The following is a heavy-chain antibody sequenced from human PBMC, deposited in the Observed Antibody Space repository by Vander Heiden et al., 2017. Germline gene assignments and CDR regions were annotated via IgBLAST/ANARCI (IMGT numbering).Heavy chain of an antibody. CDR1: GFTFRRHV. CDR3: AKQMWELTFEY. Sequence: EVQLLESGGGLVQPGGSLRLSCAASGFTFRRHVMTWVRQAPGKGLEWVSAISGSGDSTYYADSVKGRFTISRDNSKNTLYLQMNSLRAEDTAVYYCAKQMWELTFEYWGQGTLVTVPS. V-gene: IGHV3-23*01. CDR2: ISGSGDST. J-gene: IGHJ4*02. D-gene: IGHD1-26*01.